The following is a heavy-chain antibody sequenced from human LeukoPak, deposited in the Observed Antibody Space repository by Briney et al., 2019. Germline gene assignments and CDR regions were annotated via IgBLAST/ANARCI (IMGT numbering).Heavy chain of an antibody. V-gene: IGHV1-2*02. CDR2: INGNTGST. CDR3: ARVGPDCGGDCYSN. Sequence: GASVKVSCKTSGYTFTGYYIHWVRQAPGQGLEWMGWINGNTGSTNYAQKFQDRVAMTRDTSISTAYTDLNRLRSDDTAVYFCARVGPDCGGDCYSNWGQGTLVTVSS. CDR1: GYTFTGYY. D-gene: IGHD2-21*02. J-gene: IGHJ4*02.